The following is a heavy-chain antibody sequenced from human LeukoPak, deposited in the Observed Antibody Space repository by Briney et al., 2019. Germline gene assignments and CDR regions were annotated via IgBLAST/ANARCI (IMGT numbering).Heavy chain of an antibody. CDR2: ISSSSSYI. CDR1: GFTVSSNS. Sequence: GGSLRLSCTVSGFTVSSNSMSWVRQAPGKGLEWVSSISSSSSYIYYADSVKGRFTISRDNAKNSLYLQMNSLRAEDTAVYCCARDRVGSSSWYSYFDYWGQGTLVTVSS. J-gene: IGHJ4*02. V-gene: IGHV3-21*01. D-gene: IGHD6-13*01. CDR3: ARDRVGSSSWYSYFDY.